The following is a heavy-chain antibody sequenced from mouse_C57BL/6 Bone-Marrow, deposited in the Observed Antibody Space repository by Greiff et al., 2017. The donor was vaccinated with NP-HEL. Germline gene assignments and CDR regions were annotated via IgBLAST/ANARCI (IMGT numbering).Heavy chain of an antibody. CDR1: GFNIKDYY. J-gene: IGHJ4*01. CDR2: IDPEDGET. CDR3: ARITTVVATFDAMDY. V-gene: IGHV14-2*01. D-gene: IGHD1-1*01. Sequence: VQLQQSGAELVKPGASVKLSCTASGFNIKDYYMHWVKQRTEQGLEWIGRIDPEDGETKYAPKFQGKATLPAATSSNTAYLQLSSLTSEDTAVYYCARITTVVATFDAMDYWGQGTSVTVSS.